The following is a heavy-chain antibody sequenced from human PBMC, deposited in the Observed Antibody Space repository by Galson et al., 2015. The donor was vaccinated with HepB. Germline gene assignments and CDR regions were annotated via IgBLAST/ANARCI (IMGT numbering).Heavy chain of an antibody. CDR3: ARGAYGDYAYYYGMDV. CDR1: GFTFSSYA. Sequence: SLRLSCAASGFTFSSYAMHWVRQAPGKGLEWVAVISYDGSNKYYADSVKGRFTISRDNSKNTLYLQMNSLRAEDTAVYYCARGAYGDYAYYYGMDVWGQGTTVTVSS. J-gene: IGHJ6*02. CDR2: ISYDGSNK. D-gene: IGHD4-17*01. V-gene: IGHV3-30*04.